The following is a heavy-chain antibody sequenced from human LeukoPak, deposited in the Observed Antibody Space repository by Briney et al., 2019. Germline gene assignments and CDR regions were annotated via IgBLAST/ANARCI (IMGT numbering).Heavy chain of an antibody. CDR1: GGSISSYY. J-gene: IGHJ4*02. CDR2: IYYSGST. CDR3: ARAAPWWELWH. D-gene: IGHD1-26*01. Sequence: SETLPLTCTVSGGSISSYYWSWIRQPPGKGLEWIGYIYYSGSTNYNPSLKSRVTISVDTSKNQFSLKLSSVTAADTAVYYCARAAPWWELWHWGQGTLVTVSS. V-gene: IGHV4-59*01.